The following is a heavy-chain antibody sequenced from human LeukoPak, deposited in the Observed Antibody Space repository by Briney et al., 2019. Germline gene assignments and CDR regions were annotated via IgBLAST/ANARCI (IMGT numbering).Heavy chain of an antibody. CDR3: ARDGAFRPFDY. Sequence: SQTLSLTCTVSGGSISSYYWSWIRQPAGKGLEWIGRIYTSGSTNYNPSLKSRVTMSVDTSKNQFSLKLGSVTAADTAVYYCARDGAFRPFDYWGQGTLVTVSS. D-gene: IGHD4/OR15-4a*01. J-gene: IGHJ4*02. CDR1: GGSISSYY. CDR2: IYTSGST. V-gene: IGHV4-4*07.